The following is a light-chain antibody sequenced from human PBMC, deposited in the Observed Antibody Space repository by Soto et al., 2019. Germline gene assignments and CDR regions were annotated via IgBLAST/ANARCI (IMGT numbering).Light chain of an antibody. CDR3: QQRSSSPLS. V-gene: IGKV3-11*01. J-gene: IGKJ4*01. Sequence: EIVLTQSPATLSLSPGERATLSCRASQSVSSYLAWYQQKPGQAPRLLIYDASNRATGIPARFSGSGSETDFTLTISSLDPEDFAVYYCQQRSSSPLSFGGGTKVEIK. CDR2: DAS. CDR1: QSVSSY.